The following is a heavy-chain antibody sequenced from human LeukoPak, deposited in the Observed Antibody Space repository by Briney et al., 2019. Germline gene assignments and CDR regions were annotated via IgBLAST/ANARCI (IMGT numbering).Heavy chain of an antibody. CDR3: ATVCSQGAFDI. CDR1: VYTLTQLS. V-gene: IGHV1-24*01. D-gene: IGHD2-15*01. CDR2: FDPEDVES. J-gene: IGHJ3*02. Sequence: ASVKVSCKVSVYTLTQLSMQRVRQDPGKTLEGTGVFDPEDVESIYAQKFQARVTMTEDTSTDTDYIELSSLRYEHPAVCYFATVCSQGAFDIWGQGTMVSV.